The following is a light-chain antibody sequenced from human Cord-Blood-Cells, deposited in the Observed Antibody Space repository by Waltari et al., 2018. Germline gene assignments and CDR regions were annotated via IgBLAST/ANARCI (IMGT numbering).Light chain of an antibody. CDR1: QSVSSN. CDR3: QQYNNLLT. J-gene: IGKJ4*01. Sequence: EIVMTQSPATLSVSPGERATRSCRPSQSVSSNLAWYQQKPGQAPRLLIYGASTRATGIPARFSVSGSGTEFTLTISSLQSEDFAVYYCQQYNNLLTFGGGTKVEIK. CDR2: GAS. V-gene: IGKV3-15*01.